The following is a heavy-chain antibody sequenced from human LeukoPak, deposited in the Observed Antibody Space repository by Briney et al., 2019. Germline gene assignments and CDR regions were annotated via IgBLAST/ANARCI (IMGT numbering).Heavy chain of an antibody. CDR2: IWSDGSNR. V-gene: IGHV3-33*01. CDR3: ARDAQRGFDYSNSLEY. J-gene: IGHJ4*01. CDR1: GFIFSHYG. Sequence: GGSLRLSCAASGFIFSHYGMHWVRQAPGKGLEWVAVIWSDGSNRFYAGSVKGRFTISRENPQNTVFLQMNSLRVEDTAMYYCARDAQRGFDYSNSLEYWGHGTLVTVSS. D-gene: IGHD4-11*01.